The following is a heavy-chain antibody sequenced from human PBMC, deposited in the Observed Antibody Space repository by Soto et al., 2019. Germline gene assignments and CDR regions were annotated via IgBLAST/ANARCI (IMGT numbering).Heavy chain of an antibody. J-gene: IGHJ4*02. CDR3: ARDRHYDSSGYYGQ. CDR2: IIPIFGTA. D-gene: IGHD3-22*01. V-gene: IGHV1-69*13. Sequence: SVKVSCKASGGTFSSYAISWVRQAPGQGLEWMGGIIPIFGTANYAQKFQGRVTITADESTSTAYMELSSLRSEDTAVYYCARDRHYDSSGYYGQWGQGTLVTVSS. CDR1: GGTFSSYA.